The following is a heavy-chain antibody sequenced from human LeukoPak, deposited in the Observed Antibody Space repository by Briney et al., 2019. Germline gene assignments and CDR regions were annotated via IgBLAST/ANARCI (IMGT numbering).Heavy chain of an antibody. CDR2: IYYSGST. V-gene: IGHV4-59*08. CDR3: ASDRSGSYDHDAFDI. Sequence: PSETLSPTCTVSGGSISSYYWSWIRQPPGKGLEWIGYIYYSGSTNYSPSLKSRVTISVDTSKNQFSLKLSSVTAADTAVYYCASDRSGSYDHDAFDIWGQGTMVTVSS. D-gene: IGHD3-10*01. J-gene: IGHJ3*02. CDR1: GGSISSYY.